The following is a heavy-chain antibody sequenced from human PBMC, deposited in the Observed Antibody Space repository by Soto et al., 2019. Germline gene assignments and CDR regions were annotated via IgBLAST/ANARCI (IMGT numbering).Heavy chain of an antibody. CDR2: IMWNSRKI. Sequence: DVQLIESGGGFVQPGWSLRLSCAGSGFTFSEHAMHWVRQAPGKGLEWVSGIMWNSRKIGYADSVRGRFIISRDSARNSLYLQMNSLRVENTATYYCTRDLLPGGVDVWGQGTTVIVSS. V-gene: IGHV3-9*01. CDR1: GFTFSEHA. CDR3: TRDLLPGGVDV. J-gene: IGHJ6*02.